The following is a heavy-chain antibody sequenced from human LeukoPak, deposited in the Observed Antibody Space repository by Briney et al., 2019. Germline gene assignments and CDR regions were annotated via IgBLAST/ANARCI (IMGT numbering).Heavy chain of an antibody. CDR1: GFTFSTYW. V-gene: IGHV3-74*01. CDR2: INTDGSSA. CDR3: ARDVLR. Sequence: PGGSLRLSCAASGFTFSTYWMHWVRQAPGKGLVWVSHINTDGSSATYADSVKGRFTISRDNAKSTLYLQMNSLRPEDTAVYYCARDVLRRGQGILVTVSS. D-gene: IGHD5/OR15-5a*01. J-gene: IGHJ4*02.